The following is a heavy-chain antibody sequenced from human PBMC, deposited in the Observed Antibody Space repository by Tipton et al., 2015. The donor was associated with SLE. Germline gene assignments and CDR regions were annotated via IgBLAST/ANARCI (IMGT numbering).Heavy chain of an antibody. V-gene: IGHV4-34*01. CDR2: VNYSGRT. D-gene: IGHD1-26*01. CDR3: ARTLGAIAHTVYDAFDI. Sequence: TLSLTCAVYGGSFSAYYWSWIRQPPGKGLEWIGDVNYSGRTNYNPSLKSRVTISVDMSKNQFSLKLTSVTAADTAVYYCARTLGAIAHTVYDAFDIWGQGKMVTVSS. CDR1: GGSFSAYY. J-gene: IGHJ3*02.